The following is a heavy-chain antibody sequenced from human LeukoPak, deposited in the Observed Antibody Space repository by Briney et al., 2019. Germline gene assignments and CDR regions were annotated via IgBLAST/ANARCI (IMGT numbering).Heavy chain of an antibody. CDR1: GFTVSSSY. Sequence: GGSLRLSCAASGFTVSSSYMSWVRQAPGKGLEWVSVIYSGGSTYYADSVKGRFTISRDNSKNTLYLQMNSLRAEDTAVYYCARFDYMGTCFDYWGQGTLVTVSS. CDR3: ARFDYMGTCFDY. V-gene: IGHV3-53*01. J-gene: IGHJ4*02. D-gene: IGHD4-11*01. CDR2: IYSGGST.